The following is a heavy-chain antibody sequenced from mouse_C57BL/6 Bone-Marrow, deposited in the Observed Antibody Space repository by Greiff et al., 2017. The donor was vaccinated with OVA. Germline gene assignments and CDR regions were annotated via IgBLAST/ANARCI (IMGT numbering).Heavy chain of an antibody. CDR3: ARERITTVPPTGGLDAMDY. Sequence: QVQLQQSGAELVKPGASVKISCKASGYAFSSYWMNWVKQRPGKGLEWIGQIYPGDGDTNYNGKFKGKATLTADKSSSTAYMQLSSLTSEDSAVYFCARERITTVPPTGGLDAMDYWGQGTSVTVSS. D-gene: IGHD1-1*01. CDR2: IYPGDGDT. V-gene: IGHV1-80*01. CDR1: GYAFSSYW. J-gene: IGHJ4*01.